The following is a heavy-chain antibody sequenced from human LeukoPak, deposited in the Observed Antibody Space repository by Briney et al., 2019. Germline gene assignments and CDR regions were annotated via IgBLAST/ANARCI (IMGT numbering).Heavy chain of an antibody. V-gene: IGHV4-4*07. CDR2: IYTSGST. J-gene: IGHJ4*02. D-gene: IGHD2-21*01. Sequence: SETLSLTCTVSGGSISTHYWSWIRQPAGEGLEWIGRIYTSGSTNYNPSLKSRVTMSVDTSKNQFSLKLSSVTAADTAVYYCAIRPYCGGDCHTGTDYWGQGTLVTVSS. CDR1: GGSISTHY. CDR3: AIRPYCGGDCHTGTDY.